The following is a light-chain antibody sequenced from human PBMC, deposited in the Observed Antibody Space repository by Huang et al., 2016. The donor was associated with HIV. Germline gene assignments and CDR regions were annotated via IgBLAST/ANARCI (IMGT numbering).Light chain of an antibody. J-gene: IGKJ4*01. CDR1: QTVSSY. Sequence: IVLTQSPATLSLSPGERASQTVSSYLAWYQQKPGQAPRLLIYDASNRATGIPARFSGSGSGTDFTLTISSLEPEDVAVYYCQLRSTWPGDTFGGGTKVEIK. CDR3: QLRSTWPGDT. CDR2: DAS. V-gene: IGKV3-11*01.